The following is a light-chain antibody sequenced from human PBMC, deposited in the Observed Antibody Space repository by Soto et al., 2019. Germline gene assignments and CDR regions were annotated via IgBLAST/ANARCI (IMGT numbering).Light chain of an antibody. CDR2: LNSDGSH. J-gene: IGLJ2*01. V-gene: IGLV4-69*01. CDR3: QTWGTGMV. CDR1: SGHSSYA. Sequence: QAAVTQSPSASASLGASVKLTCTLSSGHSSYAIAWHQQQPEKGPRYLMKLNSDGSHSKGDGIPDRFSGSSSGAERYLTISSLQSEDEADYYCQTWGTGMVFGGGTKLTVL.